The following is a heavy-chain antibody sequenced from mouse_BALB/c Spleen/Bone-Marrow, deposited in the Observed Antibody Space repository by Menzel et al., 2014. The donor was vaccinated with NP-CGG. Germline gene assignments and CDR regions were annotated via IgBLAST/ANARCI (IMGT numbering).Heavy chain of an antibody. CDR1: GYTFTSYT. D-gene: IGHD4-1*01. J-gene: IGHJ3*01. CDR2: IVPSSGYT. Sequence: QVQLQQSGAELARPGASVKMSCKASGYTFTSYTIQRVKRRPGQGLEWVGYIVPSSGYTDYNQNFKDKTTLTADKSSSTAYMQLSSLTSADSAVYYCAREARTGAWFAYWGQGTLVTVSA. CDR3: AREARTGAWFAY. V-gene: IGHV1-4*02.